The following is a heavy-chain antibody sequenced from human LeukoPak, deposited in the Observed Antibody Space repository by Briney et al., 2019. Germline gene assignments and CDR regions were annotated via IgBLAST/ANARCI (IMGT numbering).Heavy chain of an antibody. Sequence: GGSLRLSCAASGFTFSSYSMNWVRQAPGKGLEWVSSISSSSSFIYYADSVKGRFTISRDNAKNSLYLQMNSLRAEDTAVYYCARSIDSSSWTLWGQGTLVTVSS. CDR3: ARSIDSSSWTL. CDR1: GFTFSSYS. V-gene: IGHV3-21*01. CDR2: ISSSSSFI. J-gene: IGHJ4*02. D-gene: IGHD6-13*01.